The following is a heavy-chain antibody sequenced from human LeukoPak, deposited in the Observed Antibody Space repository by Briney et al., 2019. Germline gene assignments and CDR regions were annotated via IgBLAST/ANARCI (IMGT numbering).Heavy chain of an antibody. D-gene: IGHD6-13*01. V-gene: IGHV3-23*01. Sequence: GGSLRLSCAASGFTFSSYAMSWVRQAPGKGLEWVSAISGSGGSTYYADSVKGRFTISRDNSKNALYLQMNSLRAEDTAVYYCAKGPSRNIAAAGTDYWGQGTLVTVSS. CDR3: AKGPSRNIAAAGTDY. CDR2: ISGSGGST. CDR1: GFTFSSYA. J-gene: IGHJ4*02.